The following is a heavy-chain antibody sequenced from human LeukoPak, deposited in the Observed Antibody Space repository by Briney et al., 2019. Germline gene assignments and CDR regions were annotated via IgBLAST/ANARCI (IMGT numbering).Heavy chain of an antibody. D-gene: IGHD3-22*01. V-gene: IGHV3-53*01. CDR3: SINIIVGFDY. J-gene: IGHJ4*02. Sequence: GGSLRLSCAASGFTVSSNYMSWVRQAPGKGLEWVSVIYSGGSTYYADSVKGRFTISRDNSKNTLYLQMDSLRAEDTAVYYCSINIIVGFDYWGQGTLVTVSS. CDR1: GFTVSSNY. CDR2: IYSGGST.